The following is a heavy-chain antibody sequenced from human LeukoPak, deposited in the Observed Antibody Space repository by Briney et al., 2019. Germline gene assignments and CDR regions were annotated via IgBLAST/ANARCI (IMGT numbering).Heavy chain of an antibody. CDR3: VRDLGVDTTMIFFDY. V-gene: IGHV1-2*02. CDR1: GYTFTGYY. D-gene: IGHD5-18*01. J-gene: IGHJ4*02. CDR2: INPNSGGT. Sequence: AASVKVSCKASGYTFTGYYMHWVRQAPGQGLEWMGWINPNSGGTNYAQKVQGRVTMTTDTSTSTAYMDLRSLRSDDTAVYYCVRDLGVDTTMIFFDYWGQGSLVTVSS.